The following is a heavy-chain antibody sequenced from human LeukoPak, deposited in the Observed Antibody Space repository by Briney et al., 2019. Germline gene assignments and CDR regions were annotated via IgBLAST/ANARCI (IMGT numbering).Heavy chain of an antibody. CDR2: INPRGGST. CDR3: ARRPVAGGWFDP. V-gene: IGHV1-46*01. D-gene: IGHD6-19*01. Sequence: ASVKVSCKASGYTFTSYYMHWVRQAPGQGLEWMGIINPRGGSTSYTQKFQGRVTMTRHTSTSSVYMERNSLRPEGTAVYYCARRPVAGGWFDPWGQGTLVTVSS. J-gene: IGHJ5*02. CDR1: GYTFTSYY.